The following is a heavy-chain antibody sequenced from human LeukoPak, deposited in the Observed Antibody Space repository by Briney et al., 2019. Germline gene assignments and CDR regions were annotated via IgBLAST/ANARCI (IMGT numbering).Heavy chain of an antibody. CDR2: ISSSSSYI. V-gene: IGHV3-21*01. CDR3: ARAQDIVVVPAAMPYYYYYGMDV. J-gene: IGHJ6*02. D-gene: IGHD2-2*01. CDR1: GFTFSSYS. Sequence: GGSLRLSCAASGFTFSSYSMNWVRQAPGKGLEWVSSISSSSSYIYYADSVKGRFIISRDNAKNSLYLQMNSLRAEDTAVYYCARAQDIVVVPAAMPYYYYYGMDVWGQGTTVTVSS.